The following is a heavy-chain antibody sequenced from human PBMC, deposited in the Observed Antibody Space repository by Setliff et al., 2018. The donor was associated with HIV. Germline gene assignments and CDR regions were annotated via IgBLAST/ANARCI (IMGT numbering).Heavy chain of an antibody. J-gene: IGHJ4*01. Sequence: SETLSLTCAVYGGSFSGYYWSWIRQPPGKGLEWIGEINHGGSTDSNPSLKSRVTISVDTSKNQFSLHFQSVTAADTAIYFCARLGDFSYNSYHLYAFDFWGHGALVTVSS. CDR1: GGSFSGYY. CDR2: INHGGST. D-gene: IGHD3-16*01. CDR3: ARLGDFSYNSYHLYAFDF. V-gene: IGHV4-34*01.